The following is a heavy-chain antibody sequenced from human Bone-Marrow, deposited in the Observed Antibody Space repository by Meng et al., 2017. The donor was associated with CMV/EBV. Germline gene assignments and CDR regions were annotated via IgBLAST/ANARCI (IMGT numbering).Heavy chain of an antibody. CDR1: GFTFSNAW. J-gene: IGHJ6*02. V-gene: IGHV3-15*01. Sequence: GGSLRLSCAASGFTFSNAWMSWVRQAPGKGLEWVGRIKSKTDGGTTDYAAPVKGRFTISRDDSKNTLYLQMNSLRAKDTAVYYCALRGQLGDVWGQGTTVTVSS. CDR3: ALRGQLGDV. D-gene: IGHD6-6*01. CDR2: IKSKTDGGTT.